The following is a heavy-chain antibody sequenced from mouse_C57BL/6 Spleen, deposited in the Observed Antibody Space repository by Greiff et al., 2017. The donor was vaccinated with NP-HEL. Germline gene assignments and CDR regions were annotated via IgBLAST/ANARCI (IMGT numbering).Heavy chain of an antibody. J-gene: IGHJ1*03. D-gene: IGHD1-1*01. CDR1: GFNIKDDY. CDR2: IDPENGDT. V-gene: IGHV14-4*01. Sequence: EVQLQQSGAELVRPGASVKLSCTASGFNIKDDYMHWVKQRPEQGLEWIGWIDPENGDTEYASKFQGKATITADTSSNTAYLQLSSLTSEDTAVYYCTKGYYYGSSPYWYFDVWGTGTTVTVSS. CDR3: TKGYYYGSSPYWYFDV.